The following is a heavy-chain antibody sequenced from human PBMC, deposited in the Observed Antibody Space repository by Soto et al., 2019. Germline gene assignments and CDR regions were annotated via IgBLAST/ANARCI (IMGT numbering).Heavy chain of an antibody. J-gene: IGHJ4*02. CDR3: ARHPSSSWHGTWAHYFDS. V-gene: IGHV4-38-2*01. Sequence: SETLSLTCAVSGYSISTGYYWGWIRQPPGKGLEWIGSIYYSGTASYNPPLKSRVTISIDTSKNQFSLRLSSVTAADTAVYYCARHPSSSWHGTWAHYFDSWGQGTLVTVSS. D-gene: IGHD6-13*01. CDR1: GYSISTGYY. CDR2: IYYSGTA.